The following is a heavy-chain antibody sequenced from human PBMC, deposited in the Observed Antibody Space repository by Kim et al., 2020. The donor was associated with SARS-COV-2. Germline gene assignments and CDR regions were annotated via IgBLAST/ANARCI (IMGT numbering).Heavy chain of an antibody. Sequence: SETLSLTCTVSGGSISSSSYYWGWIRQPPGKGLEWIGSIYYSGSTYYNPSLKSRVTISVDTSKNQFSLKLSSVTAADTAVYYCARRVGYCSGGSCYPRLGGNDWYFDLWGRGTLVTVSS. CDR3: ARRVGYCSGGSCYPRLGGNDWYFDL. CDR1: GGSISSSSYY. V-gene: IGHV4-39*01. J-gene: IGHJ2*01. D-gene: IGHD2-15*01. CDR2: IYYSGST.